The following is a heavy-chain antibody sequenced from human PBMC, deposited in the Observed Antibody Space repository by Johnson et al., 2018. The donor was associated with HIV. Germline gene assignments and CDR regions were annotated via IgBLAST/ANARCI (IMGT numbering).Heavy chain of an antibody. CDR3: ARYRLMTATLFPDAFDI. D-gene: IGHD3-16*02. CDR2: ISSSGGTI. V-gene: IGHV3-48*03. Sequence: EVQLVESGGGLVQPGGSLRLSCAASGFTFSSYEMNWVRQAPGKGLEWVSYISSSGGTIYYADSLKGRFTISRDNAKNALYVQMNSLRAEGTAVYYCARYRLMTATLFPDAFDIWGQGTMVTVSS. CDR1: GFTFSSYE. J-gene: IGHJ3*02.